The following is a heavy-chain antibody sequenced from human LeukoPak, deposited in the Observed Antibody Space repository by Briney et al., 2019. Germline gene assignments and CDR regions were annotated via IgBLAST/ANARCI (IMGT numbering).Heavy chain of an antibody. Sequence: ASVKVSCKASGYTFTGYYMHWVRQAPGQGLEWMGWINPNSGGTNYAQKFQGRVTMTRDTSISTAYMELSRLRSDDTAVYYCARIGVGYYYDSSGYYYGYWGQGTLVTVPS. CDR3: ARIGVGYYYDSSGYYYGY. CDR1: GYTFTGYY. J-gene: IGHJ4*02. D-gene: IGHD3-22*01. CDR2: INPNSGGT. V-gene: IGHV1-2*02.